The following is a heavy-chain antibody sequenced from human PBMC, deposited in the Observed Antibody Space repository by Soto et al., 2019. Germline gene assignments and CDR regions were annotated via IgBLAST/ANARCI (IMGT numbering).Heavy chain of an antibody. CDR2: IYSGGST. Sequence: GGSLRLSYAASGFTVSSNYMSWVRQAPGKGLEWVSVIYSGGSTYYADSVKGRFTISRHNSKNTLYLQMNSLRAEDTAVYYCARDNTGYFDYWGQGTLVTVSS. CDR3: ARDNTGYFDY. J-gene: IGHJ4*02. V-gene: IGHV3-53*04. CDR1: GFTVSSNY. D-gene: IGHD5-18*01.